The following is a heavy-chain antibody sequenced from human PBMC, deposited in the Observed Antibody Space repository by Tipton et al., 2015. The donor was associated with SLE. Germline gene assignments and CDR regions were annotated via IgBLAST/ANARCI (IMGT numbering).Heavy chain of an antibody. Sequence: LRLSCTVSGGSISNYYWSWIRQPPGKGLEWIGYISYSGSTDYNPPLKSRVTMSVGTSKNHFSLRLSSVTAADSAVYYCARGTFYYGSRSRYYGMDVWGQGTTVTVSS. V-gene: IGHV4-59*08. CDR3: ARGTFYYGSRSRYYGMDV. CDR1: GGSISNYY. J-gene: IGHJ6*02. CDR2: ISYSGST. D-gene: IGHD3-10*01.